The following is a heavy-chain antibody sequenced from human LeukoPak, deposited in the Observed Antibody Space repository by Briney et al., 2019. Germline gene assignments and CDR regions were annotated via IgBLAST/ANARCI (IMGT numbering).Heavy chain of an antibody. CDR3: AKADYYGSGRSAFDI. Sequence: GGSLRLSCAASGFTFSSYDMHWVRQAPGKGLEWVAVISYDGSNKYYADSVKGRFTISRDNSKNTLYLQMNSLRAEDTAVYYCAKADYYGSGRSAFDIWGQGTMVTVSS. J-gene: IGHJ3*02. D-gene: IGHD3-10*01. CDR2: ISYDGSNK. V-gene: IGHV3-30*18. CDR1: GFTFSSYD.